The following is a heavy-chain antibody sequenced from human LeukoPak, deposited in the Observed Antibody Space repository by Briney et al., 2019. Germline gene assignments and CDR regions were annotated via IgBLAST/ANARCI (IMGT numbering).Heavy chain of an antibody. CDR1: GLTVSNNY. J-gene: IGHJ4*02. Sequence: GRSLRLSCAASGLTVSNNYMSWVRQAPGKGLAWVSVIYSGDNTYYVESVKGRFTISRDNSKNTLFLQMNRLRAEDTAVYYCAGRRVLDASFDYWGQGTLVTVSS. V-gene: IGHV3-66*02. D-gene: IGHD3-16*01. CDR2: IYSGDNT. CDR3: AGRRVLDASFDY.